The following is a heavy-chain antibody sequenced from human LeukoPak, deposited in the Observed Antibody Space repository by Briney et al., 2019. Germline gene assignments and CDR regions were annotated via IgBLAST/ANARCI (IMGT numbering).Heavy chain of an antibody. CDR2: ISAGGGST. D-gene: IGHD1-26*01. CDR1: GFTFRSYG. CDR3: AKDLWSGSHYPFDS. V-gene: IGHV3-23*01. Sequence: GGSLRLSCAASGFTFRSYGISWGRQPPGQGLEWVSGISAGGGSTYYADSVTGRFTLSRDNSKNTLSLQMNSLRAADTAIYYCAKDLWSGSHYPFDSWGQGTLVTVSS. J-gene: IGHJ4*02.